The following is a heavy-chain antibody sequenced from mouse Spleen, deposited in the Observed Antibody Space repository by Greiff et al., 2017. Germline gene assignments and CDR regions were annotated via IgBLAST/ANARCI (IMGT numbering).Heavy chain of an antibody. J-gene: IGHJ3*01. Sequence: VKLVESGAELARPGASVKLSCKASGYTFTSYGISWVKQRTGQGLEWIGEIYPRSGNTYYNEKFKGKATLTADKSSSTAYMELRSLTSEDSAVYFCARGIYYDYDEGAWFAYWGQGTLVTVS. CDR3: ARGIYYDYDEGAWFAY. CDR1: GYTFTSYG. V-gene: IGHV1-81*01. CDR2: IYPRSGNT. D-gene: IGHD2-4*01.